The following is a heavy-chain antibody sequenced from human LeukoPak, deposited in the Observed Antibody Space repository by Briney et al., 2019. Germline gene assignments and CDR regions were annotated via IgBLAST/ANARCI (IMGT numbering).Heavy chain of an antibody. CDR2: TYYRSKLYT. Sequence: NPSQTLSLTCVVSGDSVSRNTAGWRWIRQSPSRGLEWLGRTYYRSKLYTDFAPSVRDRITINADTSKNQFSLQLNSVTPEDTAVYYCARGPYKYDGSGAFDIWGQGTMVTVSS. D-gene: IGHD3-22*01. J-gene: IGHJ3*02. CDR3: ARGPYKYDGSGAFDI. CDR1: GDSVSRNTAG. V-gene: IGHV6-1*01.